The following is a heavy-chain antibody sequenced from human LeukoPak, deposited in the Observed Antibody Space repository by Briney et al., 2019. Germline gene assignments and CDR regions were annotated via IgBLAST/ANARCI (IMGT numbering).Heavy chain of an antibody. J-gene: IGHJ5*02. CDR3: ARDQPLIPASGPGT. CDR1: GFTFSSYS. CDR2: ISSSSGTI. V-gene: IGHV3-48*01. D-gene: IGHD2-2*01. Sequence: PGGSLRLSCAASGFTFSSYSMNWVRQAPGKGLEWISYISSSSGTIYYADSVKGRFTISRDNAKNSLYLQMNSLRAEDTGVYFCARDQPLIPASGPGTWGQGNLVTVSS.